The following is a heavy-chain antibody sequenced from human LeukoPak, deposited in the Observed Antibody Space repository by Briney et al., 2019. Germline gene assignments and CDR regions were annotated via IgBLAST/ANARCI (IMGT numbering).Heavy chain of an antibody. D-gene: IGHD3-22*01. CDR1: GFTFSSYS. Sequence: GGSLRLSCAASGFTFSSYSMNWVRQAPGNGLEWVSSISSSSSYIYYADSVKGRFTISRDNAKNSLYLQMNSLRAEDTAVYYCARDFYYYYYSSGYDYWGQGTLVTVSS. J-gene: IGHJ4*02. CDR3: ARDFYYYYYSSGYDY. V-gene: IGHV3-21*03. CDR2: ISSSSSYI.